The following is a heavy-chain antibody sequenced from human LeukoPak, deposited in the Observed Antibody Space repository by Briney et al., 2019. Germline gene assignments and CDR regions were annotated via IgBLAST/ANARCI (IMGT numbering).Heavy chain of an antibody. CDR1: GDSISSHNYC. CDR2: IYYSGST. J-gene: IGHJ4*02. Sequence: SETLSLTCTVSGDSISSHNYCCGWIRQPPGKGLEWIGSIYYSGSTYYNPSLKSRVTISVDTSKQQFSLKLSSVTAADTAVYYCARDLELERNRWNYFESWGQGTLVTVSS. CDR3: ARDLELERNRWNYFES. V-gene: IGHV4-39*07. D-gene: IGHD1-1*01.